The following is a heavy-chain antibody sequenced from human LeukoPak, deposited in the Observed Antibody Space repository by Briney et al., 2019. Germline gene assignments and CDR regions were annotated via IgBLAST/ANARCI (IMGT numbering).Heavy chain of an antibody. J-gene: IGHJ4*02. CDR2: IREDGRDK. V-gene: IGHV3-7*01. CDR3: ARGIWMPAAAVSAADY. Sequence: GGSLRLSCAASGFTFSSFWMNWVRQAPGKGLEWLANIREDGRDKYYVDSVKGRFTISRDNAKNSLYLQMNSLRAEDSAVYYCARGIWMPAAAVSAADYWGQGTLVTVSS. D-gene: IGHD6-13*01. CDR1: GFTFSSFW.